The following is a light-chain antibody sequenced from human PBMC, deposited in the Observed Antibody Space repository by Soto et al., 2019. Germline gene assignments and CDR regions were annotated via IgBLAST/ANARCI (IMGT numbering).Light chain of an antibody. J-gene: IGKJ1*01. V-gene: IGKV1-39*01. CDR1: QSISRW. CDR3: QQSYSTPPGT. Sequence: DIQMTQSPSTLSASVGDRVTITCRASQSISRWLAWYQQKPGKAPQALIYATSSLQSGVPSRFSGSGSGTDSTLTISSLQPEDFATYYCQQSYSTPPGTFGQGTKVDIK. CDR2: ATS.